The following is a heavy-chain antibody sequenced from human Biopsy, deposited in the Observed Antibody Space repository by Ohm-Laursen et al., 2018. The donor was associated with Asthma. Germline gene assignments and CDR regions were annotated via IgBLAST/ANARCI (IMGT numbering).Heavy chain of an antibody. CDR3: ARARSGNYFDY. V-gene: IGHV3-11*01. Sequence: SLRLSCSASGFTSSDYYMSWIRQAPGKGLEWISYINGKSNSIEYAGSVKGRFTISRDNAKNSLYLQLNSLRAGDTAVYYCARARSGNYFDYWGQGTLVTVSS. CDR1: GFTSSDYY. J-gene: IGHJ4*02. D-gene: IGHD5-12*01. CDR2: INGKSNSI.